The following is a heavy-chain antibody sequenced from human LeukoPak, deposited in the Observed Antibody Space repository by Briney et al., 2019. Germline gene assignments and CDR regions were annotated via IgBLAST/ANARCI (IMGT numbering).Heavy chain of an antibody. Sequence: PGGSLRLSCAASGFTFNSYAMHWVRQPPGKGLECVSSIFPSGGEIHYADSVRGRFTISRDNSKSTLSLQMNSLRAEDTAIYYCATYRQVLLPFESWGQGTLVTVSS. V-gene: IGHV3-23*01. CDR2: IFPSGGEI. CDR3: ATYRQVLLPFES. D-gene: IGHD5-18*01. CDR1: GFTFNSYA. J-gene: IGHJ4*02.